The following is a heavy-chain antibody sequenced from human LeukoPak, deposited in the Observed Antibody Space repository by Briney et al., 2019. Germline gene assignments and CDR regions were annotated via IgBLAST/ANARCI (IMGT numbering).Heavy chain of an antibody. J-gene: IGHJ4*02. CDR1: GYSISSGYY. Sequence: SETLSLTCTVSGYSISSGYYWGWIRQPPGKGLEWIGNIYHDGSTYYNPSLRSRVTISVDTSKNQFSLTVSSVTAADTAVYYCARSGASSSGWPFDFWGQGTLVTVPS. D-gene: IGHD6-19*01. CDR2: IYHDGST. CDR3: ARSGASSSGWPFDF. V-gene: IGHV4-38-2*02.